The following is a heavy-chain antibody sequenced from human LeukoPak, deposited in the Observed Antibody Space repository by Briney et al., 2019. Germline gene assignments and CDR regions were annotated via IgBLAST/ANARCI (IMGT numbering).Heavy chain of an antibody. CDR2: ISYDGRNE. J-gene: IGHJ3*02. CDR1: GFVVTNFA. D-gene: IGHD2-8*02. CDR3: ARERARGIWSHAFDI. Sequence: GGSLRLSCEVSGFVVTNFAMHWVRQAPGKGLEWVAVISYDGRNEYYTDSVKGRFTVSGDISKNIVYLQMDRLRVEDTAIYYCARERARGIWSHAFDIWGQGTMVTVSS. V-gene: IGHV3-30*04.